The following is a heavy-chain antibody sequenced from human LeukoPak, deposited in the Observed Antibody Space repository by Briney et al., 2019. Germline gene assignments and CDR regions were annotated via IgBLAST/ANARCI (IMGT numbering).Heavy chain of an antibody. V-gene: IGHV4-59*01. Sequence: SETLSLTCTVSGDSISSYYWSWIRQPPGKGLEWIGYIYYSGSTNYNPSLKSRVTISVDTSKNQFSLKLSSVTAADTAVYYCASSTVVARGFDYWGQGTLVTVSS. J-gene: IGHJ4*02. CDR1: GDSISSYY. CDR3: ASSTVVARGFDY. CDR2: IYYSGST. D-gene: IGHD4-23*01.